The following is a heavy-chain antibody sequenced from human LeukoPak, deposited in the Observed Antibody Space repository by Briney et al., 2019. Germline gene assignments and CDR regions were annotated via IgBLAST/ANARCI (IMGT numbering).Heavy chain of an antibody. V-gene: IGHV3-7*01. D-gene: IGHD3-22*01. CDR2: IKQDGGQK. Sequence: GGSLRLSCAASGFTVSSNYMSWVRQAPGKGLEWVANIKQDGGQKYSVDSVKGRFTISRDNAKNSLYLQMNSLTAEDTAVYYCARDRERSGYYYWGQGTLVTVSS. J-gene: IGHJ4*02. CDR3: ARDRERSGYYY. CDR1: GFTVSSNY.